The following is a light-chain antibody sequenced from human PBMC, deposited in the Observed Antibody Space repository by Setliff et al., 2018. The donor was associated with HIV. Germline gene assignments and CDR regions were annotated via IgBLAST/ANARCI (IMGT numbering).Light chain of an antibody. CDR3: CSYAGIYV. Sequence: QSALTQPASVSGSPGQSITISCTGTSSDVGTYNLVSWYQQHPGKAPKLMIYEVSKRPSGVSNRFSGSKSGNTASLTISGLQAEDEADYYCCSYAGIYVFGTGTKSPS. V-gene: IGLV2-23*02. J-gene: IGLJ1*01. CDR1: SSDVGTYNL. CDR2: EVS.